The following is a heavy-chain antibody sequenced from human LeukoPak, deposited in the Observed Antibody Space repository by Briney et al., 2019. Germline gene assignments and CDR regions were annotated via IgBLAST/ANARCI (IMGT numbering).Heavy chain of an antibody. V-gene: IGHV3-7*01. CDR1: GFNFSSYW. CDR3: ARDGSGSYFVSDY. CDR2: IKQDGSEE. J-gene: IGHJ4*02. D-gene: IGHD3-10*01. Sequence: GGSLRLSCAASGFNFSSYWMSWVRQAPGKGLEWVANIKQDGSEEYYVDSVKGRFTISRDNAKNSLYLQMNSLRAEDTAVYYCARDGSGSYFVSDYWGQGTLVTVSS.